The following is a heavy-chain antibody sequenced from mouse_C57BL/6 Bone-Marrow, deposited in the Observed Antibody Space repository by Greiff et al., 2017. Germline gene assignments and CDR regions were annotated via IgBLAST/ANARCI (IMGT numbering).Heavy chain of an antibody. V-gene: IGHV1-9*01. J-gene: IGHJ1*03. CDR3: ARRGYGSSSGYFDV. Sequence: QVQLQQSGAELMKPGASVKLSCKASGYTFTGYWIEWVKQRPGHGLEWIGEILPGSGSTNYNEKVKGKATFTTETSDNTSYIQLSSLTTKDSAIYYCARRGYGSSSGYFDVWGTGTTVTVSS. D-gene: IGHD1-1*01. CDR1: GYTFTGYW. CDR2: ILPGSGST.